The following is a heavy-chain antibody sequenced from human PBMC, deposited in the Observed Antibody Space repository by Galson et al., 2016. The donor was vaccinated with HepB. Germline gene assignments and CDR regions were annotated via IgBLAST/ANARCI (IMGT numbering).Heavy chain of an antibody. CDR2: ISSSNTYI. V-gene: IGHV3-21*01. Sequence: SLRLSCAASGITFSSYAMNWVRQAPGKGLEWVSSISSSNTYIDYADSVKGRFTISRDNAKNSLYLQMNSLRVEDTAVYYCARVRPRSGYCFDYWGQGTLVTVSS. CDR3: ARVRPRSGYCFDY. D-gene: IGHD5-12*01. J-gene: IGHJ4*02. CDR1: GITFSSYA.